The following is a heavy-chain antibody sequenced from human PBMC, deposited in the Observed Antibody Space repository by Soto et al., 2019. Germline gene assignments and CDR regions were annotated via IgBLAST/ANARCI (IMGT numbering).Heavy chain of an antibody. J-gene: IGHJ5*02. CDR2: ISISSRTI. D-gene: IGHD6-13*01. CDR1: GFTFRSYS. CDR3: ARDNGIAGSFDP. V-gene: IGHV3-48*02. Sequence: GGSLRLSCAASGFTFRSYSMNWVRQPPGKGLEWVSYISISSRTIYYADSVKGRFTISRDDAKNSLYLQMNSLRDEDTSVYYCARDNGIAGSFDPWGQGTLVTVSS.